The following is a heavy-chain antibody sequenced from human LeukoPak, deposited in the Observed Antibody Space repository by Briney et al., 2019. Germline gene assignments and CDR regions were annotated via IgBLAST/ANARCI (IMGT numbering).Heavy chain of an antibody. CDR3: AKDLEYSGSRFFDY. Sequence: GSLRLSCAASGFTFSDYYMSWIRQAPGKGLEGVSYISSSGSTIYYADSVKGRFTISRDNSKNTLYLQMNSLRAEDTAVYYCAKDLEYSGSRFFDYWGQGTLVTVSS. CDR1: GFTFSDYY. J-gene: IGHJ4*02. D-gene: IGHD1-26*01. V-gene: IGHV3-11*04. CDR2: ISSSGSTI.